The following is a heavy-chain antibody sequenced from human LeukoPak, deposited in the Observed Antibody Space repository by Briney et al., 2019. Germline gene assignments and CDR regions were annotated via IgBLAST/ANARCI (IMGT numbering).Heavy chain of an antibody. J-gene: IGHJ4*02. CDR2: IYHSGST. V-gene: IGHV4-38-2*02. D-gene: IGHD3-9*01. CDR3: ARGTTDYDYDILTGFCYFDY. Sequence: SETLSLTCTVSGYSISSAYYWGWIRQPPGKGLEWIGHIYHSGSTYYNPSLKSRLTISVDTSKNQFSLKLRSVTAADTAVYYCARGTTDYDYDILTGFCYFDYWGQGTLVTVSS. CDR1: GYSISSAYY.